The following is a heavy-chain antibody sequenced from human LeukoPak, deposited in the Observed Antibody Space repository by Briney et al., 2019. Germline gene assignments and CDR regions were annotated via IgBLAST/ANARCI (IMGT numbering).Heavy chain of an antibody. V-gene: IGHV3-11*04. J-gene: IGHJ4*02. D-gene: IGHD3-22*01. CDR1: GFTFSDYY. Sequence: GGSLRLSCAASGFTFSDYYMSWIRQAPGKGREWVSYISSSGSTIYYADSVKGRFTIARDNAKNSLYLQMNGLRAEDTAVYYCARSSSGYDSSGGYWGQGTLVTVSS. CDR3: ARSSSGYDSSGGY. CDR2: ISSSGSTI.